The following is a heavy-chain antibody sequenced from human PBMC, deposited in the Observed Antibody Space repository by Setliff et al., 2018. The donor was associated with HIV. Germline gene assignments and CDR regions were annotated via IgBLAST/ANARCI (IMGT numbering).Heavy chain of an antibody. CDR1: GGSISSHY. V-gene: IGHV4-59*11. Sequence: SETLSLTCTVSGGSISSHYWSWIRQPPGKGLEWIGSIYYSGSTTYHTSLKSRVTISVDTSKNQYSLKLSSVTAADTAVYYCARGLYSSSWYGSYSFDPWGQGTLVTVSS. D-gene: IGHD6-13*01. CDR3: ARGLYSSSWYGSYSFDP. CDR2: IYYSGST. J-gene: IGHJ5*02.